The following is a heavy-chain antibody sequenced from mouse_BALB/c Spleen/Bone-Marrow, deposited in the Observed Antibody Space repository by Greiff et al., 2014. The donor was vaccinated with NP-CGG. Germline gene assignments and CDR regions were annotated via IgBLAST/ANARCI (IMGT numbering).Heavy chain of an antibody. J-gene: IGHJ4*01. V-gene: IGHV5-17*02. CDR2: ISSGSSTI. CDR1: GITFSSFG. D-gene: IGHD1-1*01. CDR3: ARDYGYAMDY. Sequence: EVKLVESGEGLVQPGGSRKLSCAASGITFSSFGMHWVRQAPEKGLEWVAYISSGSSTIYYAGTVKGRFTISRDNPKNTLFLQMTSLRSEDTAMYYCARDYGYAMDYWGQGTSVTVSS.